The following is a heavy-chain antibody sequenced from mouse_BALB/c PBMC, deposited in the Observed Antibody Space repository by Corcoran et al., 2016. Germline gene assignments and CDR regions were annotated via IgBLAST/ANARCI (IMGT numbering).Heavy chain of an antibody. CDR3: ARDWDWSFDV. Sequence: EVQLQQSGPELVKPGASVKMTCKASGYTFTDYYMKWVKQSHGKSIEWIGDINPNNGGTSYNQKFKGKATLTVDKSSSTAYMQLNSLTSEDSAVYYCARDWDWSFDVWGAGTTVTVSS. J-gene: IGHJ1*01. V-gene: IGHV1-26*01. D-gene: IGHD4-1*01. CDR2: INPNNGGT. CDR1: GYTFTDYY.